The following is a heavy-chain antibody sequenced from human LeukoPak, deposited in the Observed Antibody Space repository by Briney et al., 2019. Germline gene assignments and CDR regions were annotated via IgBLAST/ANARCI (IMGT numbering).Heavy chain of an antibody. CDR2: MNPNSGNT. D-gene: IGHD3-16*01. V-gene: IGHV1-8*01. CDR1: GYTFTSYD. CDR3: ARGPYDYVWGSLGRRRRNWFDP. J-gene: IGHJ5*02. Sequence: ASVKVSCKASGYTFTSYDINWVRQATGQGLEWMGWMNPNSGNTGYARKFQGRVTMTRNTSISTAYMELSSLRSEDTAVYYCARGPYDYVWGSLGRRRRNWFDPWGQGTLVTVSS.